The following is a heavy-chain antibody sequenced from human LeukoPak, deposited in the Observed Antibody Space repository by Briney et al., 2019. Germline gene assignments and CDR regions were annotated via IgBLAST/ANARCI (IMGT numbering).Heavy chain of an antibody. CDR2: IYYSGST. CDR1: GGSINSSSYY. CDR3: ARGENDGSYRHYYYYYMDV. D-gene: IGHD1-26*01. J-gene: IGHJ6*03. Sequence: PSETLSLTCTVSGGSINSSSYYWGWIRQPPGKGLEWIGSIYYSGSTYYNPSLKSRVTISVDTSKNQFSLKLSSVTAADTAVYYCARGENDGSYRHYYYYYMDVWGKGTTVTVSS. V-gene: IGHV4-39*07.